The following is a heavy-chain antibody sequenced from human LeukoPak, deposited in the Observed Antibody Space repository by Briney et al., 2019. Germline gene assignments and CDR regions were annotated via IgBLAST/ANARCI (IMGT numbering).Heavy chain of an antibody. Sequence: GGSLRLSCAASGFTFSSNAMSWVRQAPGKGLVWVSRINSDGSSTSYADSVKGRFTISRDNAKNTLYLQMNSLRAEDTAVYYCARENYDSSGPDYWGQGTLVTVSS. CDR1: GFTFSSNA. CDR3: ARENYDSSGPDY. CDR2: INSDGSST. J-gene: IGHJ4*02. D-gene: IGHD3-22*01. V-gene: IGHV3-74*01.